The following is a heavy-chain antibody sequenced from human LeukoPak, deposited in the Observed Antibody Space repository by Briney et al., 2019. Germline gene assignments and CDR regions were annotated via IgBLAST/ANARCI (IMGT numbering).Heavy chain of an antibody. Sequence: PGGSLRLSRAASGFTFSTYWMHWVRQAPGKGLVWVSRINSDESNTNYADSVKGRFTISRDNAKNTLYLQMNSLRAEDTAVYYCARDDYGDYFFPYWGQGTLVTVSS. CDR3: ARDDYGDYFFPY. CDR2: INSDESNT. J-gene: IGHJ4*02. D-gene: IGHD4-17*01. CDR1: GFTFSTYW. V-gene: IGHV3-74*01.